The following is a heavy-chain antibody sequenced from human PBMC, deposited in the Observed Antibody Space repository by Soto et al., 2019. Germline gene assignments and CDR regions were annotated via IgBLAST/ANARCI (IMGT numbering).Heavy chain of an antibody. CDR3: AKSMIVVVIISHQYYFDY. CDR2: ISGSGGST. V-gene: IGHV3-23*01. D-gene: IGHD3-22*01. J-gene: IGHJ4*02. Sequence: GGSLRLSCAASGFTFSSYAMSWVRQAPGKGLEWVSAISGSGGSTYYADSVKGRFTISRDNSKNTLYLQMNSLRAEDTAVYYCAKSMIVVVIISHQYYFDYWGQGTLVTVSS. CDR1: GFTFSSYA.